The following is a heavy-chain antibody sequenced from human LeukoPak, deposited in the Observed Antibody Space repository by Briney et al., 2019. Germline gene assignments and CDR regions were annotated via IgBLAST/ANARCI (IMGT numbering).Heavy chain of an antibody. CDR3: ASDKWINDY. Sequence: GGSLRLSCAASGFTFSSSWMTWVRQAPGKGLEWVASINGDGGEIHYVDSVKGRFTIPRDNAKNSLYLQMNSLRAEDTAVYYCASDKWINDYWGQGTLVTVSS. J-gene: IGHJ4*02. CDR2: INGDGGEI. D-gene: IGHD2-2*03. V-gene: IGHV3-7*01. CDR1: GFTFSSSW.